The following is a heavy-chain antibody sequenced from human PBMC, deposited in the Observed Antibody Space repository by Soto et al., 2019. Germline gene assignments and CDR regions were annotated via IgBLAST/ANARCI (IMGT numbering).Heavy chain of an antibody. CDR1: GGTFSSYA. CDR3: AREPGYCSGGSCYPHYYYYGMDV. V-gene: IGHV1-69*01. Sequence: QVQLVQSGAEVKKPGSSVKVSCKASGGTFSSYAISWVRQAPGQGLEWMGGIIPIFGTANYAQKFQGRVTITADESRTTAYMELSSLRSEDTAVYYCAREPGYCSGGSCYPHYYYYGMDVWGQGTTVTVSS. CDR2: IIPIFGTA. D-gene: IGHD2-15*01. J-gene: IGHJ6*02.